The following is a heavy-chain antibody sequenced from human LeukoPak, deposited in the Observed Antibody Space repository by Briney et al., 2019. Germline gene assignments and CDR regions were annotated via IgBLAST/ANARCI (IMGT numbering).Heavy chain of an antibody. J-gene: IGHJ4*02. D-gene: IGHD3-16*01. CDR2: IIPIFGTA. CDR3: ARGYGGFDY. Sequence: ASVKVSCKASGCTFSSYAISWERQAPGQVLEWMGGIIPIFGTANYAQKFQGRVTITADESTSTAYMELSSLRSEDTAVYYCARGYGGFDYWGQGTLVTVSS. V-gene: IGHV1-69*13. CDR1: GCTFSSYA.